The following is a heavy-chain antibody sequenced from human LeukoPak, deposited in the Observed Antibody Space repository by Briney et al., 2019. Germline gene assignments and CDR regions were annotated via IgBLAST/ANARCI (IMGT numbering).Heavy chain of an antibody. V-gene: IGHV1-46*01. Sequence: GASVKVSCKASGYTFTSYYMHWVRQAPGQGLEWMGIINPSGGSTSYAQKFQGRVTMTRDMSTSTVYMELSSLRSEDTAVYYCARNEAVFRLGSLAHYMDVWGKGTTVTVSS. D-gene: IGHD3-16*01. CDR2: INPSGGST. CDR3: ARNEAVFRLGSLAHYMDV. CDR1: GYTFTSYY. J-gene: IGHJ6*03.